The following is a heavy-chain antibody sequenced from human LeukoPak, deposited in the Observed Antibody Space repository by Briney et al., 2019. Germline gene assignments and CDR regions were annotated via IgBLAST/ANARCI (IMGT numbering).Heavy chain of an antibody. V-gene: IGHV3-74*01. CDR1: GFTLTNYW. CDR3: AKDVSWNWFDP. CDR2: IRSDGSST. Sequence: GGSLRLSCAASGFTLTNYWMHWVRQAPGKGLVWVSRIRSDGSSTSFADSVKGRFTISRDNAKNTLYLQMNTLRAEDTAVYYCAKDVSWNWFDPWGQGTLVTVSS. J-gene: IGHJ5*02. D-gene: IGHD2-15*01.